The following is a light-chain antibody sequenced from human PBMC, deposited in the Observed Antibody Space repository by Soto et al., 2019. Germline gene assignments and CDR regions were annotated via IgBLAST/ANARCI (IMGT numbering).Light chain of an antibody. V-gene: IGKV1-5*03. Sequence: DIQMTQSPATLSASVGDRVTITCLASQSINRWLAWYQQKPGKATKFLIYEASSLQTGVPSRFSGSGSGTEFTLTISSLQPDDFATYYCQQYNTNAPTFGQGTKVDIK. J-gene: IGKJ1*01. CDR3: QQYNTNAPT. CDR1: QSINRW. CDR2: EAS.